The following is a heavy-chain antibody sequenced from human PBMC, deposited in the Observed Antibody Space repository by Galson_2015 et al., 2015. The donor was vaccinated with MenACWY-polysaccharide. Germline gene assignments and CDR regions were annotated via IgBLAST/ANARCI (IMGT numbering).Heavy chain of an antibody. CDR1: GGSISSRSYY. CDR2: IYYSGST. V-gene: IGHV4-39*01. D-gene: IGHD2-2*01. CDR3: ARHDAMAPNFFDY. J-gene: IGHJ4*02. Sequence: ETLSLTCTISGGSISSRSYYWGWIRQPPGKGLEWIGSIYYSGSTYYNPSLKSRVTISVDTSKNQFSLKLRSVTAADTAVYYCARHDAMAPNFFDYWGQGTLVTVSS.